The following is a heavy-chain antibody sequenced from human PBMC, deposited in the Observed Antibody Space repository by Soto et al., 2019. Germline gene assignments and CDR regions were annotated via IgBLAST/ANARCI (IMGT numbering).Heavy chain of an antibody. CDR3: ARHKLDYGDYGYFDY. CDR2: IYYSGSI. CDR1: GGSLNSEHYH. Sequence: SETLSLTCTVSGGSLNSEHYHWTWIRQAPGKGLEWIGYIYYSGSINYNPSLKSRVTISVDTPKNQFSLKLSSVTAADTAVYYCARHKLDYGDYGYFDYWGQGTLVTVSS. V-gene: IGHV4-30-4*01. J-gene: IGHJ4*02. D-gene: IGHD4-17*01.